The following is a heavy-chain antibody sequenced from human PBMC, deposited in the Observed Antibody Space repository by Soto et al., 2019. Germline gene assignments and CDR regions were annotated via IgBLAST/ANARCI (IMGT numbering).Heavy chain of an antibody. J-gene: IGHJ4*02. V-gene: IGHV3-33*01. Sequence: QVQLVESGGGVVQPGRSLRLSCAASGFAFSSYGMHWVRQAPGKGLEWVTVIWSGRSDKYYADSVKGRFTISRDNSKNTLYLQMNSLRAEDTAVYYCARVYGSGTYPIDYWGQGTLVTVSS. CDR3: ARVYGSGTYPIDY. CDR1: GFAFSSYG. D-gene: IGHD3-10*01. CDR2: IWSGRSDK.